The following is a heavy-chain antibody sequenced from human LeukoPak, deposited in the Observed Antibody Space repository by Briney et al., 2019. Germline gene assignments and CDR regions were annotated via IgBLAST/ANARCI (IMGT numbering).Heavy chain of an antibody. CDR3: ARGPRYCSGGSCRTNWFDP. V-gene: IGHV4-34*01. CDR1: GGSFSGYY. D-gene: IGHD2-15*01. J-gene: IGHJ5*02. CDR2: INHSGST. Sequence: SETLSLTCAVYGGSFSGYYWSWIRQPPGKGLEWIGEINHSGSTNYNPSLKSRVTISVDTSKNQFSLKLSSVTAADTAVYYCARGPRYCSGGSCRTNWFDPWGQGTLVTVSS.